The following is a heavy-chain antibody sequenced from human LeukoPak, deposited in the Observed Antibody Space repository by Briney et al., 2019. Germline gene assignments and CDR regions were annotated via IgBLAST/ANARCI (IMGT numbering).Heavy chain of an antibody. D-gene: IGHD4-23*01. Sequence: TSETLSLTCTVSGGSISSSSYYWGWIRQPPGKGLEWIGSIYYSGSTYYNPSLKSRVTISVDTSKNQFSLKLSSVTAADTAVYYCARLYYGGNSRRFDYWGQGTLVTVSS. CDR2: IYYSGST. CDR3: ARLYYGGNSRRFDY. J-gene: IGHJ4*02. V-gene: IGHV4-39*01. CDR1: GGSISSSSYY.